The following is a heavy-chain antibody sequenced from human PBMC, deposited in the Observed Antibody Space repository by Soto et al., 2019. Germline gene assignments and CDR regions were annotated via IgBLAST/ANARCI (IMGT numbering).Heavy chain of an antibody. D-gene: IGHD3-22*01. Sequence: EVQLVESGGGLGQPGGSLRLSCAASGFTFSSYIMNWVRQAPGKGLEWVSYISRSSRTIYYADSVKGRFTISRDNAKNSLYLQKNSLRGEDTSVYYCARESYYYDSSTFDIWGQGTMVTVSS. J-gene: IGHJ3*02. V-gene: IGHV3-48*01. CDR3: ARESYYYDSSTFDI. CDR1: GFTFSSYI. CDR2: ISRSSRTI.